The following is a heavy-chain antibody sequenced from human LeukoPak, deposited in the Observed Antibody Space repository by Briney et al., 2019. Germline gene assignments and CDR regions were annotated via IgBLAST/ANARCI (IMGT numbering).Heavy chain of an antibody. J-gene: IGHJ4*02. CDR3: ARLADSGWYASSIDY. D-gene: IGHD6-19*01. Sequence: PSETLSLTCTVSGGSISSSSYYWGWIRQPPGKGLEWIGSIYYSGSTYYNPSLKSRVTISVDTSKNQFSLKLSSVTAADTAVYYCARLADSGWYASSIDYWGQGTLVTVSS. CDR1: GGSISSSSYY. CDR2: IYYSGST. V-gene: IGHV4-39*01.